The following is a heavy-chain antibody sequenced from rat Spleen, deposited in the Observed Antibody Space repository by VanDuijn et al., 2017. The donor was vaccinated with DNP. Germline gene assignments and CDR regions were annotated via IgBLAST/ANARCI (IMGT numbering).Heavy chain of an antibody. J-gene: IGHJ1*01. V-gene: IGHV3-1*01. D-gene: IGHD1-12*03. CDR1: GYSVTRNY. Sequence: LVKPSQSLSLTCSVTGYSVTRNYWGWIRKFPGNKMEWIGHIRYSGSTSYNPSLKSRISITRDTSKNQFFLHLNSVTTEDTATYYCARGNDDYYPNWYFDFWGPGTMVTVSS. CDR2: IRYSGST. CDR3: ARGNDDYYPNWYFDF.